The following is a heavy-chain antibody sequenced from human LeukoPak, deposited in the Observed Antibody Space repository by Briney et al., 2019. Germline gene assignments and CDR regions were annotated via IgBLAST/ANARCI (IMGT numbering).Heavy chain of an antibody. Sequence: SETLSLTCTVSGGSISSSSYYWGWIRQPPGKGLEWIGSIYYSGSTYYNPSLKSRVTISVDTSKNQFSLKLSSVTAADTAVYYCARVLGYSSSWYVKYYYYYMDVWGKGTTVTVSS. D-gene: IGHD6-13*01. CDR2: IYYSGST. J-gene: IGHJ6*03. V-gene: IGHV4-39*07. CDR3: ARVLGYSSSWYVKYYYYYMDV. CDR1: GGSISSSSYY.